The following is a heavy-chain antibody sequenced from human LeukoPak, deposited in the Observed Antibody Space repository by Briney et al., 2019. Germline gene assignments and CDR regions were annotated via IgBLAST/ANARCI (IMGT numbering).Heavy chain of an antibody. CDR3: ARGYDFWSGYYYYYYYGMDV. D-gene: IGHD3-3*01. Sequence: GGSLRLSCAASGFTFSSYWMHWVRQAPGKGLVWVSRINSDGRSTSYADSVKGRFTISRDNAKNTLYLQMNSLRVEDTAVYYCARGYDFWSGYYYYYYYGMDVWGQGTTVTVSS. J-gene: IGHJ6*02. V-gene: IGHV3-74*01. CDR1: GFTFSSYW. CDR2: INSDGRST.